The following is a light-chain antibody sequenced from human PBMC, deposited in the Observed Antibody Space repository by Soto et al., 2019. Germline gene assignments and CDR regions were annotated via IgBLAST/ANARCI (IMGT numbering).Light chain of an antibody. CDR2: DAS. CDR3: LQYNTWPYT. V-gene: IGKV3-15*01. J-gene: IGKJ2*01. CDR1: QSVSVN. Sequence: EVVMTQSPGTLSVSPGEGATLSCRASQSVSVNLAWYQHRPGQAPRPLIYDASTRAIGVPARFSGRGSETEFTLTISGVQSEDFGFYYCLQYNTWPYTFGRGTKLEI.